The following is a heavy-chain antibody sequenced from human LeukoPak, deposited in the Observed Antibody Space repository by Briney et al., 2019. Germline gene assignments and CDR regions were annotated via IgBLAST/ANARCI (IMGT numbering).Heavy chain of an antibody. CDR1: GFTFSRYW. J-gene: IGHJ1*01. CDR3: TTGNYYDSRGYYTFGH. D-gene: IGHD3-22*01. CDR2: INGDGSTT. Sequence: GGSLRLSCAASGFTFSRYWMHWVRQAPGKGLVWVSRINGDGSTTSYADSVKGGFTISRDNAKNTLYLQMNSLRAEDTAVYYCTTGNYYDSRGYYTFGHWGQGTLVTVSS. V-gene: IGHV3-74*01.